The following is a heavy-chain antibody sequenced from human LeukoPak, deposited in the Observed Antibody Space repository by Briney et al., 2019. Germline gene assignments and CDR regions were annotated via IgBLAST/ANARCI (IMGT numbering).Heavy chain of an antibody. V-gene: IGHV4-59*12. Sequence: PSETLSLTCTVSGGSISSYYWGWIRQPPGKGLEWIGNLYYRGSTSYNPSLKSRVTILVDTSKNQFSLKLSSVTAADTAVYYCVRETRNYYDSSGYYCFDYWGQGTLVTVSS. CDR3: VRETRNYYDSSGYYCFDY. D-gene: IGHD3-22*01. CDR1: GGSISSYY. CDR2: LYYRGST. J-gene: IGHJ4*02.